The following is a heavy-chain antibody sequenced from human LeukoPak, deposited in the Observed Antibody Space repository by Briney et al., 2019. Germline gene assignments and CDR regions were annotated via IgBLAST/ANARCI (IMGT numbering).Heavy chain of an antibody. CDR1: AYTLTIYT. Sequence: ASVKVSCKASAYTLTIYTIHWVRQAPGQRLEWMGWINAGNGNTRYSQNFQGRVTITRDTSATTAYMELSSLRSEDTAVYYCARTTRSWYEDNDALDIWGQGTTVTVSS. CDR2: INAGNGNT. CDR3: ARTTRSWYEDNDALDI. J-gene: IGHJ3*02. D-gene: IGHD6-13*01. V-gene: IGHV1-3*01.